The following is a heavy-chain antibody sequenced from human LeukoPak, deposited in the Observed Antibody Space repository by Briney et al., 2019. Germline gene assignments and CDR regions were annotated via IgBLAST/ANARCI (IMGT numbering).Heavy chain of an antibody. J-gene: IGHJ4*02. CDR1: GYSFTSYW. D-gene: IGHD5-18*01. V-gene: IGHV5-51*01. CDR3: ARHPVDTAMVFDVYYFDY. Sequence: GESLKSSCKGSGYSFTSYWIGWVRQMPGKGLEWMGIIYPGDSDTRYSPSFQGQVTISADKSISTAYLQWSSLKASDTAMYYCARHPVDTAMVFDVYYFDYWGQGTLVTVSS. CDR2: IYPGDSDT.